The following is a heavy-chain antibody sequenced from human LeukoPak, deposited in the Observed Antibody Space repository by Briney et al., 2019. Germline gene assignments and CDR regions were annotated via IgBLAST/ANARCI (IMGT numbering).Heavy chain of an antibody. V-gene: IGHV4-34*01. D-gene: IGHD6-13*01. CDR1: GGSFSGYY. Sequence: SETLSLTCAVYGGSFSGYYWSWIRQPPGKGLEWIGEINHSGSTNYNPSLKSRVAISVDTSKNQFSLKLSSVTAADTAVYYCARGAAAAPFDYWGQGTLVTVSS. CDR3: ARGAAAAPFDY. J-gene: IGHJ4*02. CDR2: INHSGST.